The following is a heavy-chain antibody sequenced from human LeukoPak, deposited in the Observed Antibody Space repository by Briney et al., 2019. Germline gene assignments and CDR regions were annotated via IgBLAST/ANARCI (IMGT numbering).Heavy chain of an antibody. CDR1: GFTFSSYA. Sequence: GSLRLSCAASGFTFSSYAMSWVRQAPGKGLEWVSAISGSGGSTYYADSVKGRFTISRDNSKNTLYLQMNSLRAEDTAVYYCAKDLDNWKPRGGHNYWGQGTLVTVPS. CDR3: AKDLDNWKPRGGHNY. V-gene: IGHV3-23*01. CDR2: ISGSGGST. J-gene: IGHJ4*02. D-gene: IGHD1-20*01.